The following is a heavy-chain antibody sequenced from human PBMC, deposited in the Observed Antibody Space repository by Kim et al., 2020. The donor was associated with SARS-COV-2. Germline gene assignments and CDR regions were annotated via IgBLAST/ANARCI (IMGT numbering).Heavy chain of an antibody. CDR3: ASLFDDSSGYYGAGAPFDY. D-gene: IGHD3-22*01. Sequence: SETLSLTCTVSGYSISSGYYWGWIRQPPGKGLEWIGSIYHSGSTYYNPSLKSRVTISVDTSKNQFSLKLSSVTAADTAVYYCASLFDDSSGYYGAGAPFDYWGQGTLVTVSS. CDR1: GYSISSGYY. CDR2: IYHSGST. V-gene: IGHV4-38-2*02. J-gene: IGHJ4*02.